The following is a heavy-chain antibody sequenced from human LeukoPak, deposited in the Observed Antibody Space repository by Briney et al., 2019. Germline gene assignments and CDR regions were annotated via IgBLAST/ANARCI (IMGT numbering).Heavy chain of an antibody. CDR3: ARCYYDFWSSYKSYYYYYMDV. V-gene: IGHV4-38-2*02. Sequence: SETLSLTCTVSGYSISSGYYWGWIRQPPGKGLEWIGSIYHSGSTYYNPSLKSRVTISVDTSKNQFSLKLSSVTAADTAVYYCARCYYDFWSSYKSYYYYYMDVWGKGTTVTVSS. J-gene: IGHJ6*03. D-gene: IGHD3-3*01. CDR2: IYHSGST. CDR1: GYSISSGYY.